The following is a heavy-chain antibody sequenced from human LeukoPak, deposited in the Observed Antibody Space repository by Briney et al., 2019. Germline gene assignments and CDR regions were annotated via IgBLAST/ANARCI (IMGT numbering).Heavy chain of an antibody. D-gene: IGHD1-1*01. Sequence: GGSLRLSCAASGFTFSSYAMHWVRQAPGKGLEWVAVISYDGSNKYYADSVKGRFTISRDNSKNTLYLQMNRLRAEDTAVYYCARERRRGTLHTENDYWGQGTLVTVSS. CDR3: ARERRRGTLHTENDY. CDR2: ISYDGSNK. J-gene: IGHJ4*02. V-gene: IGHV3-30-3*01. CDR1: GFTFSSYA.